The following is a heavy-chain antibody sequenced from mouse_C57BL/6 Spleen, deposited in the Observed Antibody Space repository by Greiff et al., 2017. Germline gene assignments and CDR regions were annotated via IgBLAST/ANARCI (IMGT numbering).Heavy chain of an antibody. Sequence: VQLKESGPGLVAPSQSLSITCTVSGFSLTSYGVHWVRQTPEKRLEWVATISDGGSYTYYPDNVKGRFTISRDNAKNNLYLQMSHLKSEDTAMYYCARDGVGTDAMDYWGQGTSVTVSS. CDR1: GFSLTSYG. V-gene: IGHV5-4*01. J-gene: IGHJ4*01. D-gene: IGHD1-1*02. CDR2: ISDGGSYT. CDR3: ARDGVGTDAMDY.